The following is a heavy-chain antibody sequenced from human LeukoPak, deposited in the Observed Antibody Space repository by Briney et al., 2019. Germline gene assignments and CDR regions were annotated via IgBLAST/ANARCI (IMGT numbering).Heavy chain of an antibody. CDR1: GFTFDDYT. CDR3: AKAADDSSGYLDY. J-gene: IGHJ4*02. V-gene: IGHV3-43*01. D-gene: IGHD3-22*01. CDR2: ISWDGGST. Sequence: GGSLRLSCAASGFTFDDYTMDWVRQAPGKGLEWVSLISWDGGSTYYADSVKGRFTISRDNSKNSLYLQMNSLRTEDTALYYCAKAADDSSGYLDYWGQGTLVTVSS.